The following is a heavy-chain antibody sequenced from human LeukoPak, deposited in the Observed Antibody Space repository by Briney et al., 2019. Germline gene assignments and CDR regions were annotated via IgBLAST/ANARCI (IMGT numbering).Heavy chain of an antibody. CDR2: IYTGGST. D-gene: IGHD4-23*01. V-gene: IGHV4-61*02. CDR1: GGSISSGSYY. J-gene: IGHJ4*02. CDR3: ASSTMVVTPLSDHIDY. Sequence: PSETLSLTCTVSGGSISSGSYYWSWIRQPAGTGLEWIGRIYTGGSTNYNPSLKSRVTISVVTSKNQFSLKLSSVTAADTAVYYCASSTMVVTPLSDHIDYWGQGTLVTVSS.